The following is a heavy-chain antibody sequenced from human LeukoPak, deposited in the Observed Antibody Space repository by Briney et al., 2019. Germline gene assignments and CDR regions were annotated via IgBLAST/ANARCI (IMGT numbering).Heavy chain of an antibody. V-gene: IGHV3-23*01. CDR1: GFTFSSYA. J-gene: IGHJ4*02. D-gene: IGHD2-15*01. CDR2: ISGSGGST. Sequence: GGSLRLSCAASGFTFSSYAMSWVRQAPGKGLEWVSAISGSGGSTYYADSVKGRFTISRDNSKNTLYLQMNGLRAEDTAVYYCAKAGYCSGGSCKGSFDYWGQGTLVTVSS. CDR3: AKAGYCSGGSCKGSFDY.